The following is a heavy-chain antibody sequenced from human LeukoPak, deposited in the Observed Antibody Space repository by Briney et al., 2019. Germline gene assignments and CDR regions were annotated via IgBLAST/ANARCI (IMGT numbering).Heavy chain of an antibody. D-gene: IGHD5-24*01. CDR3: ARGRWLVEYRLYF. J-gene: IGHJ6*01. Sequence: ASVKLSCKTSGYTFTGYHIYCVRHAPGQGLEWMVWINPNSGDTGYAQQFQGRVTMTRDTPVTRAHRGLGRLPSDDSGTFSCARGRWLVEYRLYFWG. CDR1: GYTFTGYH. V-gene: IGHV1-2*02. CDR2: INPNSGDT.